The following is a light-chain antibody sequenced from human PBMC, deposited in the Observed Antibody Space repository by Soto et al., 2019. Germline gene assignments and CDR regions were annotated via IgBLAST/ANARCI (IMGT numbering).Light chain of an antibody. CDR1: SSDVGGYNY. J-gene: IGLJ2*01. Sequence: QSALTQPASVSGSPEQSITISCTGTSSDVGGYNYVSWYQQHPGKAPKLMIYEVNNRPSGVSNRFSGSKSGNTASLRISGLQTEDEADYYCSSYTSSSTILFGGGTKVTVL. V-gene: IGLV2-14*01. CDR3: SSYTSSSTIL. CDR2: EVN.